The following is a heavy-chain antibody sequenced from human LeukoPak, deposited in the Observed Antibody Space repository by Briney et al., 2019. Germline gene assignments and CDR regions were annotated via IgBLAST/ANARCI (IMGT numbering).Heavy chain of an antibody. D-gene: IGHD3-10*01. Sequence: ASVKVSCKASGDTFTSYYMHWVRQAPGQGLEWMGIINPSGDSTSSAQTFQGRVTMTRDMSTSTVYMALSSLRTEDTAVYYCARGGYYGSGNDFRFDPWGQGTLVTVSS. CDR3: ARGGYYGSGNDFRFDP. CDR1: GDTFTSYY. J-gene: IGHJ5*02. CDR2: INPSGDST. V-gene: IGHV1-46*01.